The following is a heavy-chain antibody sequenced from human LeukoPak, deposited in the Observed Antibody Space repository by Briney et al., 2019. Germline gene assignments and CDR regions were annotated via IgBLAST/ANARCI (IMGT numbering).Heavy chain of an antibody. D-gene: IGHD4-17*01. CDR2: IRSSRSYT. V-gene: IGHV3-11*05. CDR1: GFTFSDYY. Sequence: PGGSLRLSCAGSGFTFSDYYMSWIRQAPGKGLEWVSYIRSSRSYTNYADSVKGRFTVSRDNAENSLYLQMNSLRAEDTAVYYCARGRSGSAEDGDYGTHSDHWGQGTLVTVSS. CDR3: ARGRSGSAEDGDYGTHSDH. J-gene: IGHJ4*02.